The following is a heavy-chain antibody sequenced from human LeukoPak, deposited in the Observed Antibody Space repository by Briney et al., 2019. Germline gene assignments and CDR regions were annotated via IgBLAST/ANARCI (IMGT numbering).Heavy chain of an antibody. Sequence: PGGSLRLSCTASGFTVGDYAMSWVRQAPGKGLEWVGFIRSKVYGGTTEYAASVKGRFTISRDDSKSIAYLQMNSLKTEDTAVYYCTRDRMFLLRSMVRGPYHNYYMDVWGKGTTVTISS. V-gene: IGHV3-49*04. D-gene: IGHD3-10*01. J-gene: IGHJ6*03. CDR1: GFTVGDYA. CDR3: TRDRMFLLRSMVRGPYHNYYMDV. CDR2: IRSKVYGGTT.